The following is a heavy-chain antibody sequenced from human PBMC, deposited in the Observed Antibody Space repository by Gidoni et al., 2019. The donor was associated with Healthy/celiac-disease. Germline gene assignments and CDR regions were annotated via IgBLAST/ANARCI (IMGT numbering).Heavy chain of an antibody. Sequence: QLQLQESGPGLVKPSETLSLTCTVSGGSISSSSYYWGWIRPPPGKGLEGIGSIYYSGSTYYNPSLKSLVTISVDTSKNQFSLKLSSVTAADTAVYYCASPTMVGSGVFDYWGQGTLVTVSS. CDR2: IYYSGST. J-gene: IGHJ4*02. D-gene: IGHD3-10*02. CDR3: ASPTMVGSGVFDY. CDR1: GGSISSSSYY. V-gene: IGHV4-39*01.